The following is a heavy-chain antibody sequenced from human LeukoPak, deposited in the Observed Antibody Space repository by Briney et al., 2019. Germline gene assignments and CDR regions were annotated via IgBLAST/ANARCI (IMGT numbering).Heavy chain of an antibody. V-gene: IGHV3-48*03. D-gene: IGHD5-24*01. CDR2: ISSSGSTI. CDR3: ARESMATIPLGY. CDR1: GFTFSSYE. Sequence: PGGSLRLSCAASGFTFSSYEMNWVRQAPGKGLEWVSYISSSGSTIYYADSVKGRFTISRDNAKNSLYLQMNSLRAEDTAVYYCARESMATIPLGYWGQGTLVTVSS. J-gene: IGHJ4*02.